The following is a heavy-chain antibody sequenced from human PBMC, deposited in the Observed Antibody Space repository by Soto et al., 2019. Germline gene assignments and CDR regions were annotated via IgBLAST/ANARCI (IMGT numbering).Heavy chain of an antibody. V-gene: IGHV1-69*13. CDR1: GGTFSSYA. J-gene: IGHJ6*02. D-gene: IGHD5-18*01. CDR2: IIPIFGTA. Sequence: SVKVSCKATGGTFSSYAISWVRQAPGQGLEWMGGIIPIFGTANYAQKFQGRVTITADESTSTAYMELSSLRSEDTAVYYCAREGPPDTAMVLSSRYEPHCYYGMDVWGQGTTVTVSS. CDR3: AREGPPDTAMVLSSRYEPHCYYGMDV.